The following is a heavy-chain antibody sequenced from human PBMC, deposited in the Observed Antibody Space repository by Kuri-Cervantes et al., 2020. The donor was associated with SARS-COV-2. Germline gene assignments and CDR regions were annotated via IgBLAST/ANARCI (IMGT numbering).Heavy chain of an antibody. D-gene: IGHD4-17*01. CDR1: GDSVNSINYY. CDR2: IYYNGDT. CDR3: ARPRYGDYDGAFDI. J-gene: IGHJ3*02. Sequence: GSLRLSCTVTGDSVNSINYYWTWIRQPPGKGLEWIGYIYYNGDTNYNPSLKSRVTISIDTSKNQLSLKLTSVTAADTAVYYCARPRYGDYDGAFDIWGQGTMVTVSS. V-gene: IGHV4-61*01.